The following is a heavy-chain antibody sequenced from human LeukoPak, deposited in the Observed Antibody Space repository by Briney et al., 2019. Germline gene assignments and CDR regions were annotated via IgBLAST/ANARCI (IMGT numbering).Heavy chain of an antibody. J-gene: IGHJ4*02. D-gene: IGHD6-13*01. CDR2: ISYDGSNK. CDR1: GFTFSSYA. V-gene: IGHV3-30-3*01. Sequence: PGGSLRLSCAASGFTFSSYAMHWVRQAPGKGLEWVAVISYDGSNKYYADSVKGRFTISRDNSKNTLYLQMNSLRAEDTAVYYCARRIAAAGKAGFDYWGQGTLVTVSS. CDR3: ARRIAAAGKAGFDY.